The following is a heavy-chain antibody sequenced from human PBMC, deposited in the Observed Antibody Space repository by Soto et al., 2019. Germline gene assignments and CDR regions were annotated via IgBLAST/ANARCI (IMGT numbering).Heavy chain of an antibody. Sequence: QVQLVQSGAEVKKPGASVKVSCKASGYTFTRHYIHWVRQAPGQGLEWIGIINPSGGRTTYAQKFQGRVTVTRDTSTSTVHMEVSGLRSEDTAVYFCARESDRGYYDTSGYYRIGVFDMWGQGTMVTVST. D-gene: IGHD3-22*01. CDR1: GYTFTRHY. CDR3: ARESDRGYYDTSGYYRIGVFDM. CDR2: INPSGGRT. J-gene: IGHJ3*02. V-gene: IGHV1-46*01.